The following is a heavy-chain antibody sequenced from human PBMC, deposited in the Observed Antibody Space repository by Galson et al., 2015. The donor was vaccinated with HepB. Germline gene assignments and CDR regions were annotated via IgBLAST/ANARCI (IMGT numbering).Heavy chain of an antibody. D-gene: IGHD4-17*01. J-gene: IGHJ5*02. CDR2: IWYDGSNK. Sequence: SLRLSCAASGFTFSSYGMHWVRQAPGKGLEWVAVIWYDGSNKYYADSVKGRFTISRDNSKNTLYLQMNSLRAEDTAVYYCARDIGDQVPNWFDPWGQGTLVTVSS. CDR3: ARDIGDQVPNWFDP. CDR1: GFTFSSYG. V-gene: IGHV3-33*01.